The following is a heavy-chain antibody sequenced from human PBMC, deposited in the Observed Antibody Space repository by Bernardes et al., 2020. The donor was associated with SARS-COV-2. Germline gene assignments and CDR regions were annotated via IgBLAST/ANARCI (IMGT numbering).Heavy chain of an antibody. Sequence: SETLPLTCTVSGGSISSYYWSWIRQPPGKGLEWIGYIYYSGSTNYNPSLKSRVTISVDTSKNQFSPKLSSVTAADTAVYYCARGVRVVTLYYYYYMDVWGKGTTVTVSS. CDR2: IYYSGST. J-gene: IGHJ6*03. D-gene: IGHD3-3*01. V-gene: IGHV4-59*01. CDR1: GGSISSYY. CDR3: ARGVRVVTLYYYYYMDV.